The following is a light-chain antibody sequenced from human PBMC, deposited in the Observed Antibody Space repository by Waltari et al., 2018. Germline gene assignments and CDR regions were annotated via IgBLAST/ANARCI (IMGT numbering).Light chain of an antibody. V-gene: IGKV3-11*01. CDR3: QLRSKWLRT. CDR2: DAA. Sequence: EIVLTQSPATLSLSPGERATLSCRASQSVRTYLAWYQQKPGQAPRLLLYDAATRATALPARFSGSGSGTDFKLTISSLEPEDFAVYYCQLRSKWLRTFGQGTKVEV. J-gene: IGKJ1*01. CDR1: QSVRTY.